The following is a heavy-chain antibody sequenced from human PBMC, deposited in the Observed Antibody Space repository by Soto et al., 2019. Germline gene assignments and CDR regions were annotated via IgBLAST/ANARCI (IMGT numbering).Heavy chain of an antibody. Sequence: GGSLRLSCAASGFTFSSYGMHWVRQAPGKGLEWVAVIWYDGSNKYYADSVKGRFTISRDNSKNTLYLQMNSLRAEDTAVYYCAKERRYCSSTSRYFDYWGQGTLVPVSS. CDR3: AKERRYCSSTSRYFDY. J-gene: IGHJ4*02. V-gene: IGHV3-33*06. D-gene: IGHD2-2*01. CDR2: IWYDGSNK. CDR1: GFTFSSYG.